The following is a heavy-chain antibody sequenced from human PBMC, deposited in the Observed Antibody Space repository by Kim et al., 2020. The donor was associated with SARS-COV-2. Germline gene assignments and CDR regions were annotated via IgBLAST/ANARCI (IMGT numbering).Heavy chain of an antibody. CDR3: ARQDPYCSSTSCYPIDY. Sequence: GESLKISCKGSGYSFTSYWISWVRQMPGKGLEWMGRIDPSDSYTNYSPSFQGHVTISADKSISTAYLQWSSLKASDTAMYYCARQDPYCSSTSCYPIDYWGQGTLVTVSS. D-gene: IGHD2-2*01. J-gene: IGHJ4*02. CDR1: GYSFTSYW. CDR2: IDPSDSYT. V-gene: IGHV5-10-1*01.